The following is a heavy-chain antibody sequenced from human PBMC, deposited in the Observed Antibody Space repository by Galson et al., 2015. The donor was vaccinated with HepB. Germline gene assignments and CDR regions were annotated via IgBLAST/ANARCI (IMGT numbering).Heavy chain of an antibody. D-gene: IGHD3-10*01. J-gene: IGHJ3*01. V-gene: IGHV1-3*01. CDR3: ARPQHGGGNPNGFYL. CDR2: INAGNGLT. CDR1: GYTFTHYA. Sequence: SVKVSGKASGYTFTHYALDQVRQAPVQRLEGMGWINAGNGLTKYSQKFQGRVAITRDTSANTAYLELTPLTSEDTAVYYCARPQHGGGNPNGFYLWGQGTQVTVSS.